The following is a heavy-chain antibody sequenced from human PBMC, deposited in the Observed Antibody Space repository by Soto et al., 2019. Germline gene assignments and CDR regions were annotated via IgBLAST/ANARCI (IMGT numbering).Heavy chain of an antibody. CDR2: ISGSGGST. CDR3: AKDSSERHSSSWHYEYFQH. D-gene: IGHD6-13*01. V-gene: IGHV3-23*01. J-gene: IGHJ1*01. Sequence: GGSLRLSCAASGFSFSSYAMSWVRQAPGKGLEWVSAISGSGGSTYYADSVKGRFTISRDNSKNTLYLQMNSLRAEDTAVYYCAKDSSERHSSSWHYEYFQHWGQGTLVTVSS. CDR1: GFSFSSYA.